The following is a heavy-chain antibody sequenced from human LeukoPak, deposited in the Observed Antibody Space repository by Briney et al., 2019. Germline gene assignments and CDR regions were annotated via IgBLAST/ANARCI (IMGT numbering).Heavy chain of an antibody. Sequence: SVKVSCKAPGGTFSSYAISWVRQAPGQGLEWMGGIIPIFGTANYAQKFQGRVTITTDESTSTAYMELSSLRSEDTAVYYCAGGFYSTYFDYWGQGTLVTVSS. CDR2: IIPIFGTA. CDR1: GGTFSSYA. D-gene: IGHD4-11*01. J-gene: IGHJ4*02. CDR3: AGGFYSTYFDY. V-gene: IGHV1-69*05.